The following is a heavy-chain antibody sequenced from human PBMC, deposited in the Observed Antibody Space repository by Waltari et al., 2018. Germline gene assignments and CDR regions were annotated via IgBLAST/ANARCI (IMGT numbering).Heavy chain of an antibody. V-gene: IGHV3-48*01. D-gene: IGHD3-16*01. CDR1: GFTFSSYS. CDR3: ARDRGRAAFDY. J-gene: IGHJ4*02. CDR2: SSSSSSTI. Sequence: EVQLVESGGGLVQPGGSLRLSCAASGFTFSSYSMNWVRQAPGKGVEWVSYSSSSSSTIYYADSVKGRFTISRDNAKNSLYLQMNSLRAEDTAVYYCARDRGRAAFDYWGQGTLVTVSS.